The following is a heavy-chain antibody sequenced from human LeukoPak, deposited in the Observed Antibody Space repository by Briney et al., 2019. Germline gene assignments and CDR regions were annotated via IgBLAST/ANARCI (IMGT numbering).Heavy chain of an antibody. CDR1: GASVSSASY. Sequence: SETLSLTCTVSGASVSSASYWTWIRQPPGQGVEWIAHIYNGVNTNYNPSLKSRVTISVDTSKNQFSLRLNSVTAADTAVYYCARSRAFNSGAFDPWGQGSLVTVSS. V-gene: IGHV4-61*01. CDR2: IYNGVNT. CDR3: ARSRAFNSGAFDP. D-gene: IGHD1-26*01. J-gene: IGHJ5*02.